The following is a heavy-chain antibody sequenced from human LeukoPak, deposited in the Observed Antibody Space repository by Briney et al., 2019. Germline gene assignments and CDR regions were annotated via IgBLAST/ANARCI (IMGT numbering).Heavy chain of an antibody. CDR3: ARYTVQHSTVTFEY. CDR1: GYSFNSYW. V-gene: IGHV5-51*01. Sequence: GESLKISCKGSGYSFNSYWIGWVRQMPGKGLEWMGIIYPGDSDTRYSPSFQGQVTISADKSISTAYLQWSSLKASDTALYCCARYTVQHSTVTFEYWGLGTLVTVSS. J-gene: IGHJ4*02. CDR2: IYPGDSDT. D-gene: IGHD4-17*01.